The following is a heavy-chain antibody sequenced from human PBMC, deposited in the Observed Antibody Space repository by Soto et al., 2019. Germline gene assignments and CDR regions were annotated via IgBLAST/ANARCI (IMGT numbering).Heavy chain of an antibody. CDR2: INGDGSSI. J-gene: IGHJ4*02. V-gene: IGHV3-74*01. CDR1: GFTFSSYS. D-gene: IGHD2-2*01. CDR3: TRRGCSTTGCYFN. Sequence: PGGSLRLSCAASGFTFSSYSMNWVRQAPGKGLVWVSRINGDGSSICYADSVKGRFTISRDNAKNTLYLQMNSLRAEDAAVYYCTRRGCSTTGCYFNWGRGTLVTVSS.